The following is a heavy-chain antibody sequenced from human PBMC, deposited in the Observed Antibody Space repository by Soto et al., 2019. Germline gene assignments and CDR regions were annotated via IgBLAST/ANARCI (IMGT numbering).Heavy chain of an antibody. V-gene: IGHV1-18*01. CDR3: ARRYTQSTVTPIRY. Sequence: ASVKVSCKASGYTFSSYGITWVRQAPGQGLEWMGWISAYNGNTNYAQKLQGRLTMTTDTSTSTAYMELRSLRSDDTAVHYCARRYTQSTVTPIRYWGQGTLVTVSS. J-gene: IGHJ4*02. CDR1: GYTFSSYG. CDR2: ISAYNGNT. D-gene: IGHD4-17*01.